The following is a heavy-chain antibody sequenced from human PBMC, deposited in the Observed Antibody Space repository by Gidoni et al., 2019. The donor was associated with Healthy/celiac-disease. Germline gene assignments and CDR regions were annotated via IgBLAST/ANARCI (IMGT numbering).Heavy chain of an antibody. CDR3: ARDRNSYGYFDY. CDR2: IYYSGST. V-gene: IGHV4-59*01. Sequence: QVQLQESGPGLVKPSETLSLTCTVSGGSISSYYWSWIRQPPGKGLEWIGYIYYSGSTNYNPSLKSRVTISVDTSKNQFSLKLSSVTAADTAVYYCARDRNSYGYFDYWGQGTLVTVSS. J-gene: IGHJ4*02. CDR1: GGSISSYY. D-gene: IGHD5-18*01.